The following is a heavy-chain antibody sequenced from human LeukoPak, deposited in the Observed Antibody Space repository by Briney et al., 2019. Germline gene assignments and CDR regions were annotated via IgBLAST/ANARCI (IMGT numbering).Heavy chain of an antibody. J-gene: IGHJ4*02. CDR1: GFTFSTYW. Sequence: AGGSLRLSCAASGFTFSTYWMHWVRQAPGKGLVWVSRINSDGGSTSYADSVKGRFTISRDNAKNTLDLQMDSLRAEDTAVYYCARSRGLLLPEYWGQGTLVTVSS. V-gene: IGHV3-74*01. D-gene: IGHD3-3*01. CDR3: ARSRGLLLPEY. CDR2: INSDGGST.